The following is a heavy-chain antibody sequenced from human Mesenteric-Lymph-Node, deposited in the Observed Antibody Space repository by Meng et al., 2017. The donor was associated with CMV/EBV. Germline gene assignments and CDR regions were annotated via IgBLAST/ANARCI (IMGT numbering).Heavy chain of an antibody. D-gene: IGHD2-2*01. Sequence: GESLKISCAASGFTFSSYSMNWVRQAPGKGLEWVSSISSSSSYIYYADSVKGRFTISRDNAKNSLYLQMNSLRAEDTAVYYCARDSAGYCSSTSCNSYYYGMDVWGQGTTVTVSS. V-gene: IGHV3-21*01. CDR3: ARDSAGYCSSTSCNSYYYGMDV. J-gene: IGHJ6*02. CDR2: ISSSSSYI. CDR1: GFTFSSYS.